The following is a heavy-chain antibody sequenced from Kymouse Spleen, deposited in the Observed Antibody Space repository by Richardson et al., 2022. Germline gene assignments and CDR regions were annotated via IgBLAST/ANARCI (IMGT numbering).Heavy chain of an antibody. CDR2: INHSGST. Sequence: QVQLQQWGAGLLKPSETLSLTCAVYGGSFSGYYWSWIRQPPGKGLEWIGEINHSGSTNYNPSLKSRVTISVDTSKNQFSLKLSSVTAADTAVYYCARGRGYSSYGMDVWGQGTTVTVSS. CDR1: GGSFSGYY. CDR3: ARGRGYSSYGMDV. D-gene: IGHD6-13*01,IGHD6-19*01,IGHD6-25*01. J-gene: IGHJ6*02. V-gene: IGHV4-34*01.